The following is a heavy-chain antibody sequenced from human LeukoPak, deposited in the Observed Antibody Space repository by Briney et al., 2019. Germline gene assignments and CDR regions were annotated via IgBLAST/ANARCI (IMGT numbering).Heavy chain of an antibody. D-gene: IGHD3-10*01. CDR1: KFTFSNYG. CDR3: AKEYDSGGYGANFDY. J-gene: IGHJ4*02. CDR2: ISYDGSIK. Sequence: GGSLRLSCAASKFTFSNYGMQWVRQAPGKGLEWVAVISYDGSIKYYADSVKGRFTISRDNSRNTLYLQMDSLRAEDTAVYYCAKEYDSGGYGANFDYWGQGTPVTVSS. V-gene: IGHV3-30*18.